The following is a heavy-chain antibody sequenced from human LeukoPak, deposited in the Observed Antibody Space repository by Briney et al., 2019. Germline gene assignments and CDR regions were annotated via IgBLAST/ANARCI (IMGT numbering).Heavy chain of an antibody. CDR2: ISGSGGST. CDR3: AKSPPWATAVAPQAFDY. D-gene: IGHD6-19*01. Sequence: GGSLRLSCAASGFTFSSYAMSWVRQAPGKGLEWVSAISGSGGSTYYADSVKGRFTISRDNSKNTLYLQMNSLRAEDTAVYYRAKSPPWATAVAPQAFDYWGQGTLVTVSS. V-gene: IGHV3-23*01. CDR1: GFTFSSYA. J-gene: IGHJ4*02.